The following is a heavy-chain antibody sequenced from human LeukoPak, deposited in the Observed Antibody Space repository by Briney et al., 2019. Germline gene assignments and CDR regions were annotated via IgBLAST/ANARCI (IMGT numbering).Heavy chain of an antibody. CDR1: GDTFSSYT. J-gene: IGHJ1*01. CDR3: ARALIVGATIGAFQH. Sequence: SVKVSCKASGDTFSSYTISWVRQAPGQGLEWMGRIIPILGIANYAQKFQGRVTITADKSTSTAYMELSSLRSEDTAVYYCARALIVGATIGAFQHWGQGTLVTVSS. CDR2: IIPILGIA. V-gene: IGHV1-69*02. D-gene: IGHD1-26*01.